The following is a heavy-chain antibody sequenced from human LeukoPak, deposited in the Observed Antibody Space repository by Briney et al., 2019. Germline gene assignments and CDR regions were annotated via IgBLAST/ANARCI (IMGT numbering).Heavy chain of an antibody. CDR2: IYYSGST. Sequence: SETLSLTCTVSGGSISSSSYYWSWIRQPPGKGLEWIGYIYYSGSTNYNPSLKSRVTISVDTSKNQFSLKLSSVTAADTAVYYCARDQGGEPYFDYWGQGTLVTVSS. D-gene: IGHD1-26*01. V-gene: IGHV4-61*01. CDR3: ARDQGGEPYFDY. CDR1: GGSISSSSYY. J-gene: IGHJ4*02.